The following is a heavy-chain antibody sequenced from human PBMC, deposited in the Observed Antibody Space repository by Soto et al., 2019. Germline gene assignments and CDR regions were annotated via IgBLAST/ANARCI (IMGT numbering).Heavy chain of an antibody. CDR2: IYHSGST. D-gene: IGHD3-16*01. CDR3: ARDGGDGYNP. Sequence: TSETLSLTCAVSGGSISSGGYSWSWIRQPPGKGLEWIGYIYHSGSTYYNPSLKSRVTISVDRSKNQFSLKLSSVTAADTEVYYCARDGGDGYNPWGQGTLVTVSS. CDR1: GGSISSGGYS. J-gene: IGHJ4*02. V-gene: IGHV4-30-2*01.